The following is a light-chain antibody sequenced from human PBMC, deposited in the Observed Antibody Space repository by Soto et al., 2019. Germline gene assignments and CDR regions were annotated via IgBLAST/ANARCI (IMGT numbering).Light chain of an antibody. V-gene: IGKV1-39*01. CDR2: AAS. Sequence: IQMTPSPSSLSASVGDRVNITCRASQSISSYLNWYQQKPGKAPKLLIYAASSLQSGVPSRFSGSGSGTDFTLTISSLQPEDFATYYCQQSYSTPRTFGQGTRLEIK. CDR3: QQSYSTPRT. CDR1: QSISSY. J-gene: IGKJ5*01.